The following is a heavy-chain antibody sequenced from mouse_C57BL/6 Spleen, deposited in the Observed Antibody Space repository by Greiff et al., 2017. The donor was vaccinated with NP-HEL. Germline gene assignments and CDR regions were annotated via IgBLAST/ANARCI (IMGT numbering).Heavy chain of an antibody. CDR3: TRGGYDRAWFAY. V-gene: IGHV1-15*01. CDR2: IDPETGGT. D-gene: IGHD2-14*01. CDR1: GYTFTDYE. Sequence: QVQLQQSGAELVRPGASVTLSCKASGYTFTDYEMHWVKQTPVPGLEWIGAIDPETGGTAYNQKFKGKAILTADKSSSTAYMELRSLTSADSAVYYCTRGGYDRAWFAYWGQGTLVTVSA. J-gene: IGHJ3*01.